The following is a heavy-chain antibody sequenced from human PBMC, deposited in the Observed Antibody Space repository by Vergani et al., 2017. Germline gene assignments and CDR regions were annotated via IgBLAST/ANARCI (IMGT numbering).Heavy chain of an antibody. CDR2: ISSSGSTI. D-gene: IGHD3-22*01. CDR3: ARSTTRYDSSGYYPDY. CDR1: GFTFSSYE. V-gene: IGHV3-48*03. Sequence: EVQLVESGGGLVQPGGSLRLSCAASGFTFSSYEMNWVRQAPGKGLEWVSYISSSGSTIYYADSVKGRFTISRDNAKNSLYLQMNSLRAEDKAVYYCARSTTRYDSSGYYPDYWGQGTLVTVSS. J-gene: IGHJ4*02.